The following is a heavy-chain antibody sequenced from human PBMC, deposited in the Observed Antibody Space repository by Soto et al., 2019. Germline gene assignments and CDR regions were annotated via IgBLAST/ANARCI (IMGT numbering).Heavy chain of an antibody. CDR1: GDSINDYF. CDR3: ARHHLGYCSGDSCPYYFDYMDV. Sequence: SETLSLTCTVSGDSINDYFWSWIRQPPGKGLEWIGYIFYSGGASYNPSLQSRVTISVDTSKNQFSLNLNSVTAADTAIYYCARHHLGYCSGDSCPYYFDYMDVWGKGTTVTVSS. J-gene: IGHJ6*03. D-gene: IGHD2-15*01. V-gene: IGHV4-59*08. CDR2: IFYSGGA.